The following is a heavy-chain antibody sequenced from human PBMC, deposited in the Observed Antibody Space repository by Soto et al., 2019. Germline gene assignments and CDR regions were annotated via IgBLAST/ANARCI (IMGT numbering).Heavy chain of an antibody. CDR3: ATYYDSSGSPFDY. D-gene: IGHD3-22*01. CDR1: GYTFTSYG. J-gene: IGHJ4*02. V-gene: IGHV1-18*01. CDR2: ISAYNGNT. Sequence: ASVKVSCKASGYTFTSYGISWVRQAPGQGLEWMGWISAYNGNTNYAQKLQGRVTVTTDTSTSTAYMELSSLRSEDTAVYYCATYYDSSGSPFDYWGQGTLVTVSS.